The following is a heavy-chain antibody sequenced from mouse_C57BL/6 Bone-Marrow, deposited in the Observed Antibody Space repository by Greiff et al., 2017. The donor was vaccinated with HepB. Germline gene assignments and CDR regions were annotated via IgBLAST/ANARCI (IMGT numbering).Heavy chain of an antibody. J-gene: IGHJ3*01. V-gene: IGHV3-6*01. Sequence: EVQLQQSGPGLVKPSQSLSLTCSVTGYSITSCYYWNWIRQFPGNKLEWMGYISYDGSNNYNPSLKNRISITRDTSKNQFFLKLNSVTTEDTATYYCASPYYAWFAYWGQGTLVTVSA. CDR3: ASPYYAWFAY. CDR1: GYSITSCYY. CDR2: ISYDGSN. D-gene: IGHD1-1*01.